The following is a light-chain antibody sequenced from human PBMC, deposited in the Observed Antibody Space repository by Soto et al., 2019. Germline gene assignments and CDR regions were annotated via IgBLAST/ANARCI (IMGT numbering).Light chain of an antibody. V-gene: IGKV3-15*01. Sequence: DIQMTQSPATVSVSPGEGVTLSCRASQTISNDLAWYQQKPGQAPRLLIYGASTRATGVPARFSGGGSGTEFTLTISSLQSEDFAFYYCQQNNKWPPVTFGGGTKVDIK. CDR3: QQNNKWPPVT. CDR1: QTISND. CDR2: GAS. J-gene: IGKJ4*01.